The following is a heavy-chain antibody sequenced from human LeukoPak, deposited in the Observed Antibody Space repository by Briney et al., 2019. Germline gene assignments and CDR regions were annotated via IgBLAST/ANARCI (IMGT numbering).Heavy chain of an antibody. Sequence: SETLSLTCTVSGGSISSYYWSWIRQPPGKGLEWIGYIYCSGSTNYNPSLKSRVTISVDTSKNQFSLKLSSVTAADTAVYYCARTPYGSGRRNAFDIWGQGTMVTVSS. J-gene: IGHJ3*02. V-gene: IGHV4-59*01. CDR1: GGSISSYY. CDR2: IYCSGST. CDR3: ARTPYGSGRRNAFDI. D-gene: IGHD3-10*01.